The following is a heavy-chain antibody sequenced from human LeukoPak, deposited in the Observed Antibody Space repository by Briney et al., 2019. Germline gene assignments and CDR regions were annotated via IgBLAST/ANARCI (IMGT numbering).Heavy chain of an antibody. CDR3: ARDLHYYVAMDV. CDR2: IDSTSSFI. J-gene: IGHJ6*02. D-gene: IGHD3-10*02. V-gene: IGHV3-21*01. CDR1: GFTFSSYA. Sequence: GGSLGLSCAASGFTFSSYAMMWVRQAPGKGLEWVSSIDSTSSFIYYADSLKGRFTVSRDNAKNSLYLQMNSLRAEDTAVYYCARDLHYYVAMDVWGQGTTVTVSS.